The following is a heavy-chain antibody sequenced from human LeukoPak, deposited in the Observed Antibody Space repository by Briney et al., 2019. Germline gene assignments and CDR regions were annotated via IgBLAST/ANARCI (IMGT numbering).Heavy chain of an antibody. CDR2: ISSDGSST. Sequence: GGSLGLSCAASGFTFSSYWMHWVRQVPGKGLEWVSRISSDGSSTIYADSVKGRFTISRDNAKNTLYLQMNSLRAEDTAVFYCARSHASYSSSWYFSYYFDYWGQGTLVTVAS. CDR1: GFTFSSYW. V-gene: IGHV3-74*01. CDR3: ARSHASYSSSWYFSYYFDY. D-gene: IGHD6-13*01. J-gene: IGHJ4*02.